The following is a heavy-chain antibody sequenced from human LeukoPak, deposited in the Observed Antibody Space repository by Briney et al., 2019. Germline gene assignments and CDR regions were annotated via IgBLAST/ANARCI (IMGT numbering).Heavy chain of an antibody. D-gene: IGHD1-26*01. J-gene: IGHJ3*02. CDR1: GYTFAGYY. CDR3: AGSGSSWAFDI. CDR2: SNPNSGGT. V-gene: IGHV1-2*02. Sequence: ASVKFSCKASGYTFAGYYMHWVRQAPGQGREWMGWSNPNSGGTNYAQKFQGRVTMTRATSISTAYMELSRLRSDDTAVYYCAGSGSSWAFDIWGQGTMVTVSS.